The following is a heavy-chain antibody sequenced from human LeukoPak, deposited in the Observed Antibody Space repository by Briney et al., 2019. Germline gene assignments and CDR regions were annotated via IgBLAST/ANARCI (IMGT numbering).Heavy chain of an antibody. D-gene: IGHD3-22*01. CDR2: IYHSGST. J-gene: IGHJ4*02. V-gene: IGHV4-30-2*01. CDR1: GGSISSGGYY. CDR3: ARAVGYYFDNSGPSKTFDY. Sequence: SQTLSLTCTVSGGSISSGGYYWSWIRQPPGKGLEWIGYIYHSGSTYYNPSLKSRVTMSVDRSKNQFSLKLSSVTAADTAVYYCARAVGYYFDNSGPSKTFDYWGQGTLVTVSS.